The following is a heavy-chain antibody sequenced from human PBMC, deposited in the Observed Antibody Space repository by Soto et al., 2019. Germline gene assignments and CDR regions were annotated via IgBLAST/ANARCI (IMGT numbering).Heavy chain of an antibody. J-gene: IGHJ5*02. D-gene: IGHD1-1*01. CDR2: IYHSGTT. CDR1: GASISTGGYY. V-gene: IGHV4-31*03. Sequence: QVRLQESGPGLVKPSQTLSLTCIVSGASISTGGYYWSWIRQHPGKGLELIGYIYHSGTTYYNPSLERRLSISADSSKNLLSLNLTSVTAADTAIYYCARATATCWFDPWGQGTLVTVSS. CDR3: ARATATCWFDP.